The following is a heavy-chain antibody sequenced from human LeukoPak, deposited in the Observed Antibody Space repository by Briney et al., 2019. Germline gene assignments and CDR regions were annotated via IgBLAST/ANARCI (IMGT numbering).Heavy chain of an antibody. J-gene: IGHJ6*03. CDR1: GFTFSTYS. CDR3: AREGRSMDV. Sequence: GESLRLSCAASGFTFSTYSMNWVRQAPGKGLEWVSSISSSSSYISYADSVKGRFTISRDNAKNSLYLQMNSLRAEDTAVYYCAREGRSMDVWGKGTTVTVSS. D-gene: IGHD3-10*01. V-gene: IGHV3-21*01. CDR2: ISSSSSYI.